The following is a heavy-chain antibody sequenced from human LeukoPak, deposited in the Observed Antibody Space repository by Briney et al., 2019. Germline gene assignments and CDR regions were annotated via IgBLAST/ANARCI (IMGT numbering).Heavy chain of an antibody. CDR1: GDSISSYY. Sequence: SETLSLTCTVSGDSISSYYWSWIRQPPGKGLEWIGYIYYSGNTNYNPSLKGRVTISVDTSKNQFSLKLSSVTAADTAVYYCARYTVTTLTENFDYWGQGTLVTVSS. D-gene: IGHD4-17*01. V-gene: IGHV4-59*01. CDR3: ARYTVTTLTENFDY. CDR2: IYYSGNT. J-gene: IGHJ4*02.